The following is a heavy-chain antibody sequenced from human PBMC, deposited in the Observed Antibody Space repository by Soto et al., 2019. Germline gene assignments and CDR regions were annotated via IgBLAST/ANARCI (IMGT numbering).Heavy chain of an antibody. D-gene: IGHD6-13*01. V-gene: IGHV1-2*04. CDR3: ARSKEGYSSSWYPGWFDP. CDR1: GYTFTGYY. Sequence: QVQLVQSGAEVKKPGASVKVSCKASGYTFTGYYMHWVRQAPGQGLEWMGWINPNSGGTNYAQKFQGWVTMTRDTSISTADMELSRLRSDDTAVYYCARSKEGYSSSWYPGWFDPWGQGTLVTVSS. CDR2: INPNSGGT. J-gene: IGHJ5*02.